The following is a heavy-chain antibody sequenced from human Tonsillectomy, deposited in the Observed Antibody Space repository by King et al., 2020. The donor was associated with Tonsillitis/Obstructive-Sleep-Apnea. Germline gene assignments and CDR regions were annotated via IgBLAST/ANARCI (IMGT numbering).Heavy chain of an antibody. Sequence: VQLVESGGGVVQPGRSLRISCAASGFTFSSYGMHWVRQAPGKGLEWVAVIWYDGSNKYYADSVKGRFTISRDNSRNTLYLQMNSLRAEDTAVYYCARGDCSSTSCYHADYWGQGTLVTVSS. D-gene: IGHD2-2*01. CDR2: IWYDGSNK. V-gene: IGHV3-33*01. CDR1: GFTFSSYG. J-gene: IGHJ4*02. CDR3: ARGDCSSTSCYHADY.